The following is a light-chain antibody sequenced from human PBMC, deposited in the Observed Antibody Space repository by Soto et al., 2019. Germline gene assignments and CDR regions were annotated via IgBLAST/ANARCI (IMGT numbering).Light chain of an antibody. J-gene: IGLJ2*01. CDR3: QVWDSSSDHPHVV. Sequence: SYELTQPPSVSVAPGQTARITCGGNNIGSKSVYWYQQKPGQAPVLVVYDDRDRPSGIPERFSGSNSGNTATLTISRVEAGDEADYYCQVWDSSSDHPHVVFGGGTKLTVL. CDR2: DDR. V-gene: IGLV3-21*02. CDR1: NIGSKS.